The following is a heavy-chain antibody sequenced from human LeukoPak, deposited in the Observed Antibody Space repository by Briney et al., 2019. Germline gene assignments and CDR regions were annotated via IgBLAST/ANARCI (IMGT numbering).Heavy chain of an antibody. J-gene: IGHJ4*02. Sequence: ASVKVSCKVFGYTLTELSMHWVRQAPGKGLEWMGGFDPEDGETIYAQKFQGRVTMTEDTSTDTAYMELSSLRSEDTAVYYCATDKPYYYDSSGYRYWGQGTLVTVSS. CDR3: ATDKPYYYDSSGYRY. V-gene: IGHV1-24*01. CDR2: FDPEDGET. D-gene: IGHD3-22*01. CDR1: GYTLTELS.